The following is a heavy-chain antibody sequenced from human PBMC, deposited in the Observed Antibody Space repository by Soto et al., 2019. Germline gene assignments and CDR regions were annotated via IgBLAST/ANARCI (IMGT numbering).Heavy chain of an antibody. Sequence: QVQLVESGGGLVKPGGSLRLSCAASGFTFSDYYMSWIRQAPGKGLEWVSYISSSGSTIYYADSVKGRFTISRDNAKNSLYLQMNSLRAEDTAVYYCARAPDYYDSSGYSNHFPFDYWGQGTLVTVSS. CDR3: ARAPDYYDSSGYSNHFPFDY. J-gene: IGHJ4*02. V-gene: IGHV3-11*01. CDR2: ISSSGSTI. CDR1: GFTFSDYY. D-gene: IGHD3-22*01.